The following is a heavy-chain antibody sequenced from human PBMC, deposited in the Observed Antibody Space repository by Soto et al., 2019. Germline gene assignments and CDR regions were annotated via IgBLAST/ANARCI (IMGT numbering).Heavy chain of an antibody. CDR2: IYYDGTA. V-gene: IGHV4-61*08. CDR1: GVSINNADYS. CDR3: ARLGEYYDSSGYYRTINWFDP. Sequence: SETLSLTCAVSGVSINNADYSWSWIRQPPGKGLEWVGYIYYDGTARHNPSLKSRVTISLETSRSQFSLKLSSVTAADTAVYYCARLGEYYDSSGYYRTINWFDPWGQGTLVTVSS. D-gene: IGHD3-22*01. J-gene: IGHJ5*02.